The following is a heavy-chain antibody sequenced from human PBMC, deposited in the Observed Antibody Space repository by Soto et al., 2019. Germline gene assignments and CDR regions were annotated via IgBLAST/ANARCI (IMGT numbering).Heavy chain of an antibody. CDR1: GFTFSNHG. D-gene: IGHD6-6*01. CDR3: STYSSSSQPTI. CDR2: IWFDGSNK. J-gene: IGHJ3*02. V-gene: IGHV3-33*01. Sequence: HPGGSLRLSCAASGFTFSNHGMHWVRQAPGKGLEWVAVIWFDGSNKYYADSVKGRFTISRDNSKNTLYLQINSLRAEDTAVYYCSTYSSSSQPTIWGQGTMVTVSS.